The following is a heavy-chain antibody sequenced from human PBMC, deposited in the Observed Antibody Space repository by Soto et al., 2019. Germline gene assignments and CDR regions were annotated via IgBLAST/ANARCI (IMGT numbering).Heavy chain of an antibody. J-gene: IGHJ5*02. CDR3: ARGYYYDSSGSWYNWFDP. V-gene: IGHV5-10-1*01. CDR1: GYSFTSYW. Sequence: GESLKISCKGSGYSFTSYWISWVRQMPGKGLEWMGRIDPSDSYTNYSPSFQGHVTISADKSISTAYLQWSSLKASDTAMYYCARGYYYDSSGSWYNWFDPWGQGTLVTVSS. CDR2: IDPSDSYT. D-gene: IGHD3-22*01.